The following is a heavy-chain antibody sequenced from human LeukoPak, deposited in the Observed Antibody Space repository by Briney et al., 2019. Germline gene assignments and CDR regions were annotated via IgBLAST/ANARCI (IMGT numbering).Heavy chain of an antibody. D-gene: IGHD6-19*01. CDR2: IYYSGST. J-gene: IGHJ4*02. V-gene: IGHV4-39*07. Sequence: WVRQAPGQGLEWIGSIYYSGSTYYNPSLKSRVTISVDTSKNQFSLKLSSVTAADTAVYYCARRGLSPPSCFDYWGQGTLVTVSS. CDR3: ARRGLSPPSCFDY.